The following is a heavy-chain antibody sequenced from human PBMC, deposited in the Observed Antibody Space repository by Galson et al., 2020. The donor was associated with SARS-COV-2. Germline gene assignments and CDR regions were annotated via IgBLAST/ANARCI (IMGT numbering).Heavy chain of an antibody. CDR3: ARGVYSRSSWELIHYGMDV. V-gene: IGHV4-61*01. CDR2: IYYSGST. J-gene: IGHJ6*02. D-gene: IGHD6-6*01. CDR1: GGSVSSGSYY. Sequence: SETLSLTCTVSGGSVSSGSYYWSWIRQPPGKGLEWIGYIYYSGSTNYNPSLKSRVTISVDTSKNQFSLKLSSVTAADTAVYYCARGVYSRSSWELIHYGMDVWGQGTTVTVS.